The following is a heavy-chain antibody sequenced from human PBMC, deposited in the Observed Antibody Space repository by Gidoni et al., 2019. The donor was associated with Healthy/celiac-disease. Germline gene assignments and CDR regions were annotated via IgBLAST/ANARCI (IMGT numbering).Heavy chain of an antibody. CDR3: TRDCIITSCYVSDY. D-gene: IGHD2-2*01. J-gene: IGHJ4*02. V-gene: IGHV3-49*04. Sequence: EVQLVESGGGLVQPGRSLRLSCTASGFTFGAYAMSWVRQAPGKGLEWVGFIRSKGHGGTTEYAASVKGRFTISRDDSKSIAYLQMNSLKAEDTAVYYCTRDCIITSCYVSDYWGQGTLVTVSS. CDR2: IRSKGHGGTT. CDR1: GFTFGAYA.